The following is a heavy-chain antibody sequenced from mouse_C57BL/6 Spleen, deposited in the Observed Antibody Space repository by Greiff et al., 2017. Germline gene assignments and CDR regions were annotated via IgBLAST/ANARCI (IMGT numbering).Heavy chain of an antibody. V-gene: IGHV1-55*01. CDR1: GYTFTSYW. J-gene: IGHJ1*03. CDR3: ARSSYYGSSYWYFDV. Sequence: VQLQQPGAELVKPGASVKMSCKASGYTFTSYWITWVKQRPGQGLEWIGDIYPGSGSTNYNEKFKSKATLTVDTSSSTAYMQLSSLTSEDSAVYYCARSSYYGSSYWYFDVWGTGATVTAST. CDR2: IYPGSGST. D-gene: IGHD1-1*01.